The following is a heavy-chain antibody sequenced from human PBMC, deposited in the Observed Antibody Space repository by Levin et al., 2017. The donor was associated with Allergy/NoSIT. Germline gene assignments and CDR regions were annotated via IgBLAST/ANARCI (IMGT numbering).Heavy chain of an antibody. CDR3: AREFCGGGGCFRNWDFDL. CDR1: VGSISSISTSTYY. CDR2: IYYGGST. V-gene: IGHV4-39*07. D-gene: IGHD2-15*01. J-gene: IGHJ2*01. Sequence: PSETLSLTCTVSVGSISSISTSTYYWGWIRRPPGKGLEWIGSIYYGGSTYYNPSLKSRAIISVASSVETSKNQFSLRLNSVTAADTAVDYCAREFCGGGGCFRNWDFDLWGHGTLVSVSS.